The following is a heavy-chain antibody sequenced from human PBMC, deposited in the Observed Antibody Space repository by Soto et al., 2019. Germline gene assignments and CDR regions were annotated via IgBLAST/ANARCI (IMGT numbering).Heavy chain of an antibody. CDR1: GFTFIDYY. CDR2: ISSSGKNI. CDR3: GRSHGAGSY. Sequence: QVRLVESGGDLVKPGESLRLSCVASGFTFIDYYMNWVRQAPGKGLEWVSYISSSGKNIYYSDSVKGRFIVSRDNATKSLLLQMNSLTVDDTAIYYCGRSHGAGSYWGRGTRVTVSS. D-gene: IGHD4-17*01. J-gene: IGHJ4*02. V-gene: IGHV3-11*01.